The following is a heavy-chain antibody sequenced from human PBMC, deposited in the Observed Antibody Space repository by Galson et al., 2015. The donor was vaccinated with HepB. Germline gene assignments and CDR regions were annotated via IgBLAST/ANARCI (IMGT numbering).Heavy chain of an antibody. CDR2: IIPIFGTA. CDR3: ARDDDAEKEDYYYYYGMDV. V-gene: IGHV1-69*06. D-gene: IGHD1-1*01. J-gene: IGHJ6*02. Sequence: SVKVSCKASGGTFSSYAISWVRQAPGQGLEWMGGIIPIFGTANYAQKFQGRVTITADKSTSTAYMELSSLRSEDTAVYYCARDDDAEKEDYYYYYGMDVWGQGTTVTVSS. CDR1: GGTFSSYA.